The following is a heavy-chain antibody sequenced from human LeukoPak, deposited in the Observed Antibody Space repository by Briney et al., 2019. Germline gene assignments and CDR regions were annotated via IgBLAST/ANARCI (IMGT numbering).Heavy chain of an antibody. J-gene: IGHJ4*02. CDR1: GFTFSDYY. D-gene: IGHD2-15*01. CDR2: ISSSGSTI. Sequence: KPGGSLRLSCAAPGFTFSDYYMSWIRQAPGKGLEWVSYISSSGSTIYYADSVKGRFTISRDNAKNSLYLQMNSLRAEDTAVYYCARDGYCSGGSCYPGGTSPIDYWGQGTLVTVSS. CDR3: ARDGYCSGGSCYPGGTSPIDY. V-gene: IGHV3-11*04.